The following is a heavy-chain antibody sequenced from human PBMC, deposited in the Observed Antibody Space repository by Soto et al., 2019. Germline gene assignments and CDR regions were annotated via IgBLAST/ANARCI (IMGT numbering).Heavy chain of an antibody. CDR3: AKRATGTYFDY. Sequence: GASVKVSCTASGGTFSSYAISWVRQAPGQGLEWMGGIIPIFGTANYAQKFQGRVTITADESTSTAYMELSSLRSEDTAVYYCAKRATGTYFDYWGQGTLVTVSS. J-gene: IGHJ4*02. CDR2: IIPIFGTA. CDR1: GGTFSSYA. D-gene: IGHD1-1*01. V-gene: IGHV1-69*13.